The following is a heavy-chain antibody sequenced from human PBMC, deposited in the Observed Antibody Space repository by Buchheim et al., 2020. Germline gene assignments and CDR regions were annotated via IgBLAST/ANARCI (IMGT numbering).Heavy chain of an antibody. CDR1: GFTFSSYG. V-gene: IGHV3-30*18. D-gene: IGHD6-6*01. CDR3: AKGRYSSSSNGHFGY. CDR2: ISYDGSNK. J-gene: IGHJ4*02. Sequence: QVQLVESGGGVVQPGRSLRLSCAASGFTFSSYGMHWVRQAPGKGLEWVAVISYDGSNKYYADSVKGRFTISRDNSKNTLYLQMNSLRAEDTAVYYCAKGRYSSSSNGHFGYWGQGTL.